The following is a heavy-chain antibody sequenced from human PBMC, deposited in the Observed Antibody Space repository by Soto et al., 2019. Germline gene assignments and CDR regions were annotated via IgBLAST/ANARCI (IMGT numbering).Heavy chain of an antibody. V-gene: IGHV1-46*01. CDR1: VYTFTSYY. CDR2: INPSGGST. Sequence: ASVTVSCKSSVYTFTSYYMHWVRPAPGRGLEWMGIINPSGGSTSYAQKFQGRVTMTRDTSTSTVYMELSSLRSEDTAVDYCASDPSIAVANTCFDPWGQGTLVTVSS. J-gene: IGHJ5*01. D-gene: IGHD6-19*01. CDR3: ASDPSIAVANTCFDP.